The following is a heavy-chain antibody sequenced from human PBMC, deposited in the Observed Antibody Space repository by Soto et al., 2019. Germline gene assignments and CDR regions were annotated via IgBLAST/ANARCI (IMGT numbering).Heavy chain of an antibody. CDR1: GFTFSSYA. V-gene: IGHV3-30-3*01. CDR2: ISYDGSNK. J-gene: IGHJ4*02. CDR3: ARVTMITFGGVTFDY. Sequence: QVPLVESGGGVVQPGRSLRLSCAASGFTFSSYAMHWVRQAPGKGLEWVAVISYDGSNKYYADSVKGRFTISRDNSQNTLYLQMNSLRAEDTAVYYCARVTMITFGGVTFDYWGQGTLVTVSS. D-gene: IGHD3-16*01.